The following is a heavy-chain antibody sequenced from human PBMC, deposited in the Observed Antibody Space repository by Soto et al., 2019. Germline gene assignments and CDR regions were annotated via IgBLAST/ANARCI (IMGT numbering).Heavy chain of an antibody. CDR3: AKGFGFGEHYGMDV. V-gene: IGHV3-9*01. CDR2: ISWNSGNI. D-gene: IGHD3-10*01. Sequence: EAQLVESGGGLVQPGRSLRLSCAASGFTFEDYAMHWVRQAPGKGLEWVSGISWNSGNIGYADSVKGRFTISRDNAKNSLYLQMNGLRAEDTAIYYCAKGFGFGEHYGMDVWGQGTTVTVSS. CDR1: GFTFEDYA. J-gene: IGHJ6*02.